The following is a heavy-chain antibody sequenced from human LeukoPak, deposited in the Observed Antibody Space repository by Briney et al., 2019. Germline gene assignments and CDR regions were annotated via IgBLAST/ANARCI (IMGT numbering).Heavy chain of an antibody. CDR1: GFTFSSYW. Sequence: GGSLRLSCAASGFTFSSYWVSWVRQAPGKGLEWVANIKQDGSEKYYADSVKGRFTISRDNSKNTLYLQMNSLRAEDTAVYYCAKDLVAGTYYYDSSGYPDWGQGTLVTVSS. J-gene: IGHJ4*02. CDR3: AKDLVAGTYYYDSSGYPD. D-gene: IGHD3-22*01. CDR2: IKQDGSEK. V-gene: IGHV3-7*01.